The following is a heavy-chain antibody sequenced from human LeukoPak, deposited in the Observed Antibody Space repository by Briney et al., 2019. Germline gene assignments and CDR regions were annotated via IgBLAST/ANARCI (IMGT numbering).Heavy chain of an antibody. Sequence: ASVKVSCKASGYTFTSYGISWVRQAPGQGLEWMGWISAYNGNTNYAQKLQGRVTMTTDISTSTAYMELRSLRSDDTAVYYCAINHIYSSSQPNPPDYWGQGTLVTVSS. J-gene: IGHJ4*02. D-gene: IGHD6-13*01. V-gene: IGHV1-18*01. CDR3: AINHIYSSSQPNPPDY. CDR1: GYTFTSYG. CDR2: ISAYNGNT.